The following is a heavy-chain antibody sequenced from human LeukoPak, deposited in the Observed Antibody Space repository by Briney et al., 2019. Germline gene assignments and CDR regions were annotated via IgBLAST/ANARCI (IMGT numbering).Heavy chain of an antibody. J-gene: IGHJ4*02. Sequence: PSETLSLTCSVSGGSITEDNYYWTWIRQHPEKGLEWIGYIYKTGNTHYNPAHKGRLTISIDRSKSQFSLNLSSVTAADTALYYYARYYYGSSGYHYYDYWGQGILVIVSS. CDR2: IYKTGNT. CDR1: GGSITEDNYY. CDR3: ARYYYGSSGYHYYDY. D-gene: IGHD3-22*01. V-gene: IGHV4-31*02.